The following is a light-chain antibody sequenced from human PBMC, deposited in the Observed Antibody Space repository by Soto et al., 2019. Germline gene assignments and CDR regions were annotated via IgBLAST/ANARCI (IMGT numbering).Light chain of an antibody. CDR3: CSLTSMNTWV. J-gene: IGLJ3*02. CDR2: EVS. Sequence: QSALTQPASVSGSPGQSITISCTGTSSDVGGYNYVYWYQQHPGTAPQLMIDEVSNRPAGLSHRFSGSKSGTTASLTIAGLHAEDEADYYRCSLTSMNTWVFGGGTKLTVL. CDR1: SSDVGGYNY. V-gene: IGLV2-14*01.